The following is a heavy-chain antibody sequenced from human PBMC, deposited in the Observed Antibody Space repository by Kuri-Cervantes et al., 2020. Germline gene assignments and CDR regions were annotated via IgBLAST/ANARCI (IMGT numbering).Heavy chain of an antibody. V-gene: IGHV3-48*01. J-gene: IGHJ4*02. Sequence: GGSLRLSCAASGFTFSSYNMNWVRQAPGKGLEWVSYISSSSSTIYYADSVKGRFTISRDNAKNSLYLQMNSLRAEDTAVYYCARRRAGHQFDYWGQGTLVTVSS. D-gene: IGHD2-2*01. CDR1: GFTFSSYN. CDR2: ISSSSSTI. CDR3: ARRRAGHQFDY.